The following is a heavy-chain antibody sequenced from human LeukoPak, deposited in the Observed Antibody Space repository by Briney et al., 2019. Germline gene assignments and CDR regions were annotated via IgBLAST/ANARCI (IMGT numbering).Heavy chain of an antibody. CDR2: IYHSGST. J-gene: IGHJ4*02. D-gene: IGHD4-17*01. Sequence: PSETLSLTCTVSGGSISSGGYYWSWIRQPPGKGLEWIGYIYHSGSTYYNPSLKSRVTISVDRSKNQFSLKLSSVTAADTAVYYCARLLNDYGYYWGQGTLVTVSS. CDR3: ARLLNDYGYY. CDR1: GGSISSGGYY. V-gene: IGHV4-30-2*01.